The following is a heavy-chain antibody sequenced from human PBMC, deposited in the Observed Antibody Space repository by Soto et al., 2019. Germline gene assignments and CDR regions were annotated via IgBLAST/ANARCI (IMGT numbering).Heavy chain of an antibody. J-gene: IGHJ5*02. V-gene: IGHV4-30-4*01. CDR1: GGSISSGDYY. Sequence: SETLSLTCTVSGGSISSGDYYWSWIRQPPGKGLEWIGYIYYSGSTYYNPSLKSRVTISVDTSKNQFSLKLSSVTAADTAVYYCARYPSGMAHWFDPWGQGTLVTVSS. D-gene: IGHD6-13*01. CDR2: IYYSGST. CDR3: ARYPSGMAHWFDP.